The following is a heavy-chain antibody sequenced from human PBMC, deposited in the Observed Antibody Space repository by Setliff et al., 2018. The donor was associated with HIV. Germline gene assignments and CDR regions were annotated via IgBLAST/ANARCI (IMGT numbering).Heavy chain of an antibody. V-gene: IGHV4-38-2*01. J-gene: IGHJ4*02. Sequence: PSETLSLTCAVSGYSISSGYYWGWIRQPPGKGLEWIGSIYHSGSTYYNPSLKSRVTISVDTSKNQFSLKLSSVTAADTAVYYCARGFRSGRIFGIDYWGQGTLVTVSS. CDR3: ARGFRSGRIFGIDY. CDR1: GYSISSGYY. D-gene: IGHD2-15*01. CDR2: IYHSGST.